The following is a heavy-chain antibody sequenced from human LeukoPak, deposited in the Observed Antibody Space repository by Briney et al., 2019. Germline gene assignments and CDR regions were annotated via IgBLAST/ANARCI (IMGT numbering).Heavy chain of an antibody. Sequence: PSETLSLTCTVSGGSISSYYWSWIRQPAGKGLEWIGRIYTSGSTNYNPSLKSRVTMSVDTSKNQFSLKLSSVTAADTAVYYCARERGSSGWPTDAFDIWGQGTMVTVSS. CDR2: IYTSGST. D-gene: IGHD6-19*01. J-gene: IGHJ3*02. V-gene: IGHV4-4*07. CDR1: GGSISSYY. CDR3: ARERGSSGWPTDAFDI.